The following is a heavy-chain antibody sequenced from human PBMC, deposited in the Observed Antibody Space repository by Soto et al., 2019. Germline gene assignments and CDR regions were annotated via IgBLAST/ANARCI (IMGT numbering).Heavy chain of an antibody. CDR2: IYSGGST. V-gene: IGHV3-66*01. J-gene: IGHJ4*02. CDR3: ARDPGFY. CDR1: GFTVSSNF. Sequence: GGSLRLSCAVSGFTVSSNFMSWVRQAPGKGLEWVSVIYSGGSTYYADSVKGRFTISRDNSKNTLYLQMNSLRAEDTAVYYCARDPGFYWGQGTLVTVSS.